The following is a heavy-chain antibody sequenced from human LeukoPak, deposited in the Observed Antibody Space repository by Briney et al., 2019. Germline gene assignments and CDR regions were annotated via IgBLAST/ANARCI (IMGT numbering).Heavy chain of an antibody. CDR2: ISSSSSYI. CDR1: GFTFSSYS. CDR3: ARDSGLGEPPNT. Sequence: PGGSLRLSCAASGFTFSSYSMNWVRQAPGKGLEWVSSISSSSSYIYYADSVKGRFTISRDNAKNSLYLQMNSLRAEDTAVYYCARDSGLGEPPNTWGQGTLVTVSS. V-gene: IGHV3-21*01. J-gene: IGHJ5*02. D-gene: IGHD3-10*01.